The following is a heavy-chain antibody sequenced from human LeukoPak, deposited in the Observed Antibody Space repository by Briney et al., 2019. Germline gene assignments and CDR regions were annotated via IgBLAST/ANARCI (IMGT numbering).Heavy chain of an antibody. Sequence: GGSLRLSCAASGFTFDDYAMHWVRQAPGKGLEWVSGISWNSGSIGYADSVKGRFTISRDNAKNSLYLQMNSLRAEDTAVYYCAKGQWPGGNYYYYMDVWGKGTTVTVSS. CDR2: ISWNSGSI. V-gene: IGHV3-9*01. CDR3: AKGQWPGGNYYYYMDV. J-gene: IGHJ6*03. CDR1: GFTFDDYA. D-gene: IGHD6-19*01.